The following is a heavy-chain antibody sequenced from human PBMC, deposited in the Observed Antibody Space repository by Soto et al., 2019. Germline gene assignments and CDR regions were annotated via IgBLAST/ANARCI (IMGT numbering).Heavy chain of an antibody. D-gene: IGHD2-2*01. J-gene: IGHJ6*02. Sequence: QVQLVQSGAEVKKPGSSVKVSCKASGGTFSSYTISWVRQAPGQGLEWMGRIIPILGIANYAQKFQGRVTITXXKXTXTAYMELSSLRSEDTAVYYCARGRVPAATYYYGMDVWGQGTTVTVSS. CDR2: IIPILGIA. CDR3: ARGRVPAATYYYGMDV. CDR1: GGTFSSYT. V-gene: IGHV1-69*02.